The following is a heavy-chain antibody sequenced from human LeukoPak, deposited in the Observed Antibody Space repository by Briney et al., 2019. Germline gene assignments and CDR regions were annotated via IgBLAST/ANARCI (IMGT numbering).Heavy chain of an antibody. V-gene: IGHV3-23*01. CDR2: ISGSGGSA. Sequence: GGSLRLSCAASGFTFSSYAMSWVRQAPGKGLEWVSAISGSGGSAYYADSVKGRFTISRDNSKNTLYLQMNSLRAEDTAVYYCAKTDRFGELFGYWGQGTLVTVSS. CDR3: AKTDRFGELFGY. CDR1: GFTFSSYA. D-gene: IGHD3-10*01. J-gene: IGHJ4*02.